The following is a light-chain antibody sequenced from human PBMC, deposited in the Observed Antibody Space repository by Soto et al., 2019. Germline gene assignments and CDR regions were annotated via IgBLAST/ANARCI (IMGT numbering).Light chain of an antibody. CDR2: EGS. Sequence: QSALTQPASVSGSPGQSITISCTGTSSDVGSYNLVSWYQQHPGKAPKLMIYEGSKRPSGVSSRFSGSKSGNTASLTISGLQAEDEADYYCCSCAGSSTFRNYVFGTGTKVTVL. CDR1: SSDVGSYNL. CDR3: CSCAGSSTFRNYV. V-gene: IGLV2-23*03. J-gene: IGLJ1*01.